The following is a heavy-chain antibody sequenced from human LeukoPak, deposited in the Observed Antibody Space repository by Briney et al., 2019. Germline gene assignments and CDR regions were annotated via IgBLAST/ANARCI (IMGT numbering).Heavy chain of an antibody. D-gene: IGHD2-21*02. CDR2: IRYDGSNK. Sequence: GGSLRLSCVASGFTFSSYGMHWVRQAPGKGLEWVAFIRYDGSNKYYADSVKGRFTISRDTSRNTLYLQMNSLRAEDRAVYYCARPLNCGGDCFSRFDYWGQGTLVIVSS. CDR1: GFTFSSYG. J-gene: IGHJ4*02. CDR3: ARPLNCGGDCFSRFDY. V-gene: IGHV3-30*02.